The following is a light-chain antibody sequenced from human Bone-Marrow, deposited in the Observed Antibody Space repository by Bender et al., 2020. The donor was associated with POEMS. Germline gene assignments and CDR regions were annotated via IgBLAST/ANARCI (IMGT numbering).Light chain of an antibody. CDR2: DDS. V-gene: IGLV3-10*01. CDR3: YSTDSTGNHGV. CDR1: KLDAKY. J-gene: IGLJ3*02. Sequence: SYDLSQPPSVSVSPGRTASITCSGDKLDAKYASWYQHKPGQSPVLVIYDDSKRPSGIPERFFASSSGTVATLTISGAQVDDEADYYCYSTDSTGNHGVFGGGTKVTVL.